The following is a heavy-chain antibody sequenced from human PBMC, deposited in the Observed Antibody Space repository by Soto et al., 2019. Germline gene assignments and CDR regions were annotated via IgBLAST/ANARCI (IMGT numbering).Heavy chain of an antibody. J-gene: IGHJ5*02. Sequence: PSEPLSLTCAVPVYSISSGYYWGCLRQPPGKGLEWIGSIYHGVSTYYNPSLNSRVTLSIDMTNNHVSLILNSVTAADTAVYYCARVGPWVPYYYDSSPYTFENWFDPWGQGTLVTVSS. CDR3: ARVGPWVPYYYDSSPYTFENWFDP. V-gene: IGHV4-38-2*01. D-gene: IGHD3-22*01. CDR2: IYHGVST. CDR1: VYSISSGYY.